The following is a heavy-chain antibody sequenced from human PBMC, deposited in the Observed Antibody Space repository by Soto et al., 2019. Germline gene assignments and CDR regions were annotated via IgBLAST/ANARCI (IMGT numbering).Heavy chain of an antibody. V-gene: IGHV4-4*07. D-gene: IGHD3-3*01. J-gene: IGHJ5*02. CDR2: IYSSGNT. Sequence: SETLSLICSVSGGTISGYYWTWIRQPAGKGLEWIGRIYSSGNTKYNPSLQSRVTMSLDTSNNQFSLRLTSVTAADTAVYYCARGQRFSDWFDPWGQGTLVTVSS. CDR1: GGTISGYY. CDR3: ARGQRFSDWFDP.